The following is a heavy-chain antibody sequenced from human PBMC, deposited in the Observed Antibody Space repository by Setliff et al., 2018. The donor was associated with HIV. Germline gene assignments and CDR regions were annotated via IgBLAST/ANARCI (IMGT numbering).Heavy chain of an antibody. CDR1: GPSINIHY. Sequence: SETLSLTCTVSGPSINIHYWSWTRQSPGKGFEWIGYIYSTGSTNYNPSLQSRVTISVDTSKNQFSLMLSSVTAADTAVYYCARHAAGPDGPFDYWGQGTLVTVSS. V-gene: IGHV4-59*08. CDR3: ARHAAGPDGPFDY. CDR2: IYSTGST. J-gene: IGHJ4*02.